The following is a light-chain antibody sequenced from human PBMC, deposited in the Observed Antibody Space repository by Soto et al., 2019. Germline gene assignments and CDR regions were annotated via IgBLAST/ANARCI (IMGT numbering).Light chain of an antibody. CDR1: QSLAHSDGNTY. Sequence: DVVRTQPPLFLSVTLGQPASISCRSSQSLAHSDGNTYLTWFQQRPGQSPRRLIYKASNRDSGVPDRFSGSGSGTDFTLKISRVEAEDVAVYYCMQGTHWPWTFGQGTKVDIK. J-gene: IGKJ1*01. CDR2: KAS. CDR3: MQGTHWPWT. V-gene: IGKV2-30*02.